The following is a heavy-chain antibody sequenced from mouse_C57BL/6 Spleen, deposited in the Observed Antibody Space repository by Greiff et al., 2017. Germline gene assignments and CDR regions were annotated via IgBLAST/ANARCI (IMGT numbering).Heavy chain of an antibody. Sequence: QVQLKQPGAELVMPGASVKLSCKASGYTFTSYWMHWVKQRPGQGLEWIGEIDPSDSYTNYNQKFKGKSTLNVDKSSSTAYMQLSSLTSEDSAVXYCARRDTTVALDYWGESATLPVAS. CDR2: IDPSDSYT. CDR3: ARRDTTVALDY. CDR1: GYTFTSYW. J-gene: IGHJ2*01. D-gene: IGHD1-1*01. V-gene: IGHV1-69*01.